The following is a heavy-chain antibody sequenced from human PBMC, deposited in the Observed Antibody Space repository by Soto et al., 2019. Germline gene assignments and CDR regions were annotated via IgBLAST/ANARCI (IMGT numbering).Heavy chain of an antibody. Sequence: PSETLSLTCTVSGGSISSYYWSWIRQPPGKGLEWIGYIYYSGSTNYNPSLKSRVTISVDTSKNQFSLKLSSVTAADTAVYYCARAIQAYQPHDAFDIWGQGTMVTVSS. CDR1: GGSISSYY. CDR2: IYYSGST. J-gene: IGHJ3*02. D-gene: IGHD2-2*01. V-gene: IGHV4-59*01. CDR3: ARAIQAYQPHDAFDI.